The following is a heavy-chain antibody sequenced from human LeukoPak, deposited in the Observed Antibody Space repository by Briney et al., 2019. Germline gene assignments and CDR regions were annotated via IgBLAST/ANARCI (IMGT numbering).Heavy chain of an antibody. CDR1: GGSFSGYY. V-gene: IGHV4-34*01. CDR2: INHSGST. J-gene: IGHJ4*02. CDR3: ARVAEH. Sequence: SETLSLTCAVYGGSFSGYYWSWIRQPPGKGLEWIGEINHSGSTNYNPSLKSRVTISVDTSKNQFSLKLSSVTAADTAVYYCARVAEHWGQGTLVTVSS. D-gene: IGHD1-14*01.